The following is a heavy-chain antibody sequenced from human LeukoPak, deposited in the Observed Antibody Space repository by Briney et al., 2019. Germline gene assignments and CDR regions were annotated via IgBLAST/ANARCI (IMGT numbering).Heavy chain of an antibody. D-gene: IGHD3-10*01. J-gene: IGHJ4*02. CDR1: GFTFSSYG. Sequence: PGGSLRLSCAASGFTFSSYGMHWVRQAPGKGLEWVALIRYDGSNKYYADSVKGRFTISRDNSKNTLYLQMNSLRAEDTAVYYCAKVKVGPMVRGVIFDYWGQGTLVTVSS. CDR3: AKVKVGPMVRGVIFDY. V-gene: IGHV3-30*02. CDR2: IRYDGSNK.